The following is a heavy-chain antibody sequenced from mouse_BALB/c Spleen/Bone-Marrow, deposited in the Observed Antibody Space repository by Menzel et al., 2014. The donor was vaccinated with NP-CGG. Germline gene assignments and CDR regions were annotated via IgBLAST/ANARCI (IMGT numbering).Heavy chain of an antibody. CDR3: TTLARNNFDY. CDR2: IHPGNSDT. V-gene: IGHV1-5*01. J-gene: IGHJ2*01. Sequence: EVQGVESGTVLARPGAAVKMSCKASGYTFSNYWMHWIKQRPGQGLEWIGTIHPGNSDTPYNRKFKGKAKLTAVTSTSTAYMELSSLTNEDSAVYYCTTLARNNFDYWGQGTTLTVSS. D-gene: IGHD3-1*01. CDR1: GYTFSNYW.